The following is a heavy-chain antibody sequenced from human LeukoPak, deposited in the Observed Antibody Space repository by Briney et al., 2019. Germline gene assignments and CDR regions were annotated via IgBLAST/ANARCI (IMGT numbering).Heavy chain of an antibody. J-gene: IGHJ4*02. CDR1: GFTFSTYA. D-gene: IGHD4-17*01. CDR2: INSSGGST. V-gene: IGHV3-23*01. CDR3: AKAVQGYGDN. Sequence: GGSLRLSCAASGFTFSTYAMSWVRQAPGKGLEWVSTINSSGGSTYYADSVKGRFTISRDNSKNTLFLQMISLRADDTAVYYCAKAVQGYGDNWGQGTLVTVSS.